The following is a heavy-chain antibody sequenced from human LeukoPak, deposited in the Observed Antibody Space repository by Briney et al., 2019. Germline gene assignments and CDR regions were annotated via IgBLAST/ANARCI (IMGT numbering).Heavy chain of an antibody. CDR3: ARVGSYYYDSSGYEY. CDR1: GFTVSSNY. V-gene: IGHV3-53*01. D-gene: IGHD3-22*01. CDR2: IYSGGST. Sequence: GGSLRLSCAASGFTVSSNYMSWVRPAPGKGLEWVSVIYSGGSTYYADSVKGRFTISRDNSKNTLYLQMNSLRAEDTAVYYCARVGSYYYDSSGYEYWGQGTLVTVSS. J-gene: IGHJ4*02.